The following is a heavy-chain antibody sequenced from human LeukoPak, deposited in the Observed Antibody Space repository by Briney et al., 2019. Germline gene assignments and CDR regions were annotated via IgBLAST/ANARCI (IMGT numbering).Heavy chain of an antibody. CDR1: GFTFSRYW. J-gene: IGHJ4*02. Sequence: PGGPLRLSCAASGFTFSRYWMYWVRQAPGQGLAWLSRINSDGSSIGYADSVTGRFTISRDNAKNTLYLQMNSLRDEDTAVYYCAIESHGSGNYWGQGTLVIVSS. V-gene: IGHV3-74*01. CDR2: INSDGSSI. CDR3: AIESHGSGNY.